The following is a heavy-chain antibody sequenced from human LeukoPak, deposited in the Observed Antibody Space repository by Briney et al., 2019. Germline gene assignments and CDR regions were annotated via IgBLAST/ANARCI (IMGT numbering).Heavy chain of an antibody. CDR3: ARGPKKYCTNGICYFDY. CDR1: GYTFTGYY. CDR2: INPNSGGT. J-gene: IGHJ4*02. V-gene: IGHV1-2*02. D-gene: IGHD2-8*01. Sequence: ASVKVSCKASGYTFTGYYMHWVRQAPGQGLEWMGWINPNSGGTNYAQKLQGRVTMTRDTSISTAYMELSRLRSDDTAVYYCARGPKKYCTNGICYFDYWGQGTLVTVSS.